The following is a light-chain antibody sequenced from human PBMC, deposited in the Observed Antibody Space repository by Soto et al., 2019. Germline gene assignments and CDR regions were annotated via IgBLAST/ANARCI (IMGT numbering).Light chain of an antibody. CDR2: KAS. Sequence: DIQMTQSPSTLSASVGDRVTITCRARQSISSWLAWYQQQPGKAPKLLIYKASSLESGVPSRFSGSGSGTEFTLTISSLQPDDFATYYCHQFNNYPWTFGQGTRVEIK. CDR1: QSISSW. V-gene: IGKV1-5*03. J-gene: IGKJ1*01. CDR3: HQFNNYPWT.